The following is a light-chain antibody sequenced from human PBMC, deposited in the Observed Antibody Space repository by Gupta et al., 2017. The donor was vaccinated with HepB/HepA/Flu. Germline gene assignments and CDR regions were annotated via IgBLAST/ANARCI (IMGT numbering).Light chain of an antibody. CDR1: SSDVGNYNY. J-gene: IGLJ1*01. Sequence: QSALTQPRPVSGSPGQSVTISCTCTSSDVGNYNYVSWYQQHPGKPPNLMIYDVNKRPAGVPDRFSGYKAGNTASLTISELQAEDEADYHCCSDAGRYTYVFGNGTKVTVL. CDR2: DVN. CDR3: CSDAGRYTYV. V-gene: IGLV2-11*01.